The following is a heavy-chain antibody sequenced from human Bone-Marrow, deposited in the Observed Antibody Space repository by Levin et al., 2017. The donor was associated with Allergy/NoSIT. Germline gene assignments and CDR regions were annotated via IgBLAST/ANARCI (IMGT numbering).Heavy chain of an antibody. CDR1: GGSISSYY. CDR3: ARATYYDILTGYPGAFDI. D-gene: IGHD3-9*01. V-gene: IGHV4-59*01. Sequence: SETLSLTCTVSGGSISSYYWSWIRQPPGKGLEWIGYIYYSGSTNYNPSLKSRVTISVDTSKNQFSLKLSSVTAADTAVYYCARATYYDILTGYPGAFDIWGQGTMVTVSS. J-gene: IGHJ3*02. CDR2: IYYSGST.